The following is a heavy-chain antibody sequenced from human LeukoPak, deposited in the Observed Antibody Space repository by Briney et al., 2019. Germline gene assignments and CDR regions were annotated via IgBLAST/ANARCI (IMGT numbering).Heavy chain of an antibody. J-gene: IGHJ4*02. CDR1: GGSISNYY. Sequence: SETLSLTCTVSGGSISNYYWGWIRQTPGKGLEWIGYIFYSGSTDYNPSVKSRVTISVDTSRNQFSLKLRSVTAADTAVYYCARRGDGYPYYFDYWGQGTLVTVSS. D-gene: IGHD5-24*01. CDR2: IFYSGST. V-gene: IGHV4-59*08. CDR3: ARRGDGYPYYFDY.